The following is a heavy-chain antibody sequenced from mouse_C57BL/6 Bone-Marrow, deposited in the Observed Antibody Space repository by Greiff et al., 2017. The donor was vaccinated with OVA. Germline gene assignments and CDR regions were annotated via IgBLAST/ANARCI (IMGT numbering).Heavy chain of an antibody. CDR3: TTTPIDY. CDR1: GFTIKDYY. V-gene: IGHV14-1*01. J-gene: IGHJ2*01. Sequence: DVQLVESGAELVRPGSSVKLSCTASGFTIKDYYLHWVTQRPEQGLEWIGKIAPEDGDTESAPKFQGKATMTADTSSNTAYLQLSSLTAEDTAVYYCTTTPIDYWGQGTTLTVSS. CDR2: IAPEDGDT.